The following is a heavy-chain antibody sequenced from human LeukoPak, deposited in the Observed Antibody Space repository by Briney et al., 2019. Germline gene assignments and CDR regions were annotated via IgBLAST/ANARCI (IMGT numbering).Heavy chain of an antibody. CDR3: ARGGYSSSWYSLSYYYYYGMDV. Sequence: ASVTVSCKASEYTFTSYDINWVRHATGQGLEWMGWMNPNSGNTGYAQKFQGRVTMTRNTSISTAYMELSSLRSEDTAVYYCARGGYSSSWYSLSYYYYYGMDVWGQGTTVTVSS. J-gene: IGHJ6*02. CDR2: MNPNSGNT. CDR1: EYTFTSYD. D-gene: IGHD6-13*01. V-gene: IGHV1-8*01.